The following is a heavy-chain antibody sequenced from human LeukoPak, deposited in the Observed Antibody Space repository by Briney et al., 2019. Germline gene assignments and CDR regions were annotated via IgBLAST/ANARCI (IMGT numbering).Heavy chain of an antibody. D-gene: IGHD3-10*01. CDR2: ISSSSRYI. J-gene: IGHJ4*02. Sequence: GGSLRLSCAASGFTFSSYSMNWVRQAPGKGLEWVSSISSSSRYIYYADSVKGRFTISRDNSKNTLYLQMNSLRAEDTAVYYCAKDLKEYYGSGSYPGYWGQGTLVTVSS. CDR1: GFTFSSYS. CDR3: AKDLKEYYGSGSYPGY. V-gene: IGHV3-21*01.